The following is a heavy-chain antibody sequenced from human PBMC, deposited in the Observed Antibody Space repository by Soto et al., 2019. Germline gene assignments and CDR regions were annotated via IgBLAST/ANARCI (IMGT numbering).Heavy chain of an antibody. CDR1: GFTFSSYA. D-gene: IGHD2-2*01. V-gene: IGHV3-23*01. Sequence: GGSLRLSCAASGFTFSSYAMSWVRQAPGKGLEWVSAISGSGGSTYYADSVKGRFTISRDNSKNTLYLQMNSLRAEDTAVYYWAVLQLATVVSGGDGMDVWGKGTTVTVSS. CDR2: ISGSGGST. J-gene: IGHJ6*04. CDR3: AVLQLATVVSGGDGMDV.